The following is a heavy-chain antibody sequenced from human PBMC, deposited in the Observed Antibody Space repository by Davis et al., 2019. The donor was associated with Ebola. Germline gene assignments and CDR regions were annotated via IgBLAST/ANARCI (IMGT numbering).Heavy chain of an antibody. J-gene: IGHJ3*01. Sequence: PGGSLRLSCAASGFSFRTYSMHWVRQAPGKGLEWVSYISSTSRPIFYADSVKGRFTISRDNAKNSLFLQMNSLRDEDTATYYCARDLGVPYGVALDFWGRGTKVTVSS. CDR1: GFSFRTYS. CDR2: ISSTSRPI. V-gene: IGHV3-48*02. CDR3: ARDLGVPYGVALDF. D-gene: IGHD3-16*01.